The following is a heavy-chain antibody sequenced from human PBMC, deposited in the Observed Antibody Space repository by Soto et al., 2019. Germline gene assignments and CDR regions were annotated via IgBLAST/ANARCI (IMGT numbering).Heavy chain of an antibody. CDR1: GFTFSSYG. D-gene: IGHD6-19*01. V-gene: IGHV3-30*18. CDR3: AKVLQQWLEYPNCFDY. Sequence: GGSLRLSCAASGFTFSSYGMHWVRQAPGKGLEWVAVISYDGSNKYYADSVKGRFTISRDNSKNTLYLQMNSLRAEDTAVYYCAKVLQQWLEYPNCFDYWGQGTLVTVSS. J-gene: IGHJ4*02. CDR2: ISYDGSNK.